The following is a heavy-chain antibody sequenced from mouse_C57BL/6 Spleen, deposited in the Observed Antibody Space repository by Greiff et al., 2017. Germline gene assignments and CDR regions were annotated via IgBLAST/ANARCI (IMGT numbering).Heavy chain of an antibody. V-gene: IGHV1-80*01. J-gene: IGHJ4*01. Sequence: QVQLKQSGAELVKPGASVKISCKASGYAFSSYWMNWVKQRPGKGLEWIGQIYPGDGDTNYNGKFKGKATLTADKSSSTAYMQLSSLTSADSAVYFCARCSSNSYAMDYWGQGTSVTVSS. CDR1: GYAFSSYW. CDR3: ARCSSNSYAMDY. D-gene: IGHD2-5*01. CDR2: IYPGDGDT.